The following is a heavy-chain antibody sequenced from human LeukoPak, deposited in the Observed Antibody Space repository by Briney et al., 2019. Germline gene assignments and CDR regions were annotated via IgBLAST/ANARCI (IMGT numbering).Heavy chain of an antibody. J-gene: IGHJ3*02. V-gene: IGHV1-2*02. D-gene: IGHD4-17*01. CDR2: INPKTGGP. CDR3: AKDYGFYTFDM. CDR1: GYTFIGYY. Sequence: ASVKVSCTASGYTFIGYYIHWVRQAPGQGLEWMGCINPKTGGPNYAQTFQGRVTMTRDTPITTAYMELSGLTSDDSAVYYCAKDYGFYTFDMWGQGTMVTVSS.